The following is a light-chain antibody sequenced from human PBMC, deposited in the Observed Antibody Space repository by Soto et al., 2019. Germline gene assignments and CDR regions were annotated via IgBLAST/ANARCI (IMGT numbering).Light chain of an antibody. CDR2: EVS. V-gene: IGLV2-8*01. CDR3: SSFAGNNHVV. CDR1: SSDVGVYNY. J-gene: IGLJ2*01. Sequence: QSALTQPPSASGSPGQSVTISCTGTSSDVGVYNYVSWYQQHPGKAPKLMIYEVSKRPSGVPDRFSGSKSGNTASLTVSGLRAEDEADYYCSSFAGNNHVVFGGGTKLTVL.